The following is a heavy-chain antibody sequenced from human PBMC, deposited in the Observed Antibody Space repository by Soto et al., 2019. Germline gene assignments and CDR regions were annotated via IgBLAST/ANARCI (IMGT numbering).Heavy chain of an antibody. V-gene: IGHV4-59*08. CDR2: IYYSGST. Sequence: SETLSLTCTVSGGSISSYYWSWIRQPPGKGLEWIGYIYYSGSTNYNPSLKSRVTISVDTSKNQFSLKLSSVTAADTAVYYCARLGGYYQAFDQWGQGSLVTVSS. J-gene: IGHJ4*02. D-gene: IGHD3-22*01. CDR1: GGSISSYY. CDR3: ARLGGYYQAFDQ.